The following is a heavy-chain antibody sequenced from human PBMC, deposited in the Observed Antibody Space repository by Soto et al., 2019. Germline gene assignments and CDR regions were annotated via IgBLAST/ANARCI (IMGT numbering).Heavy chain of an antibody. CDR1: GFTLGSHR. V-gene: IGHV3-74*01. CDR3: ATVFDL. J-gene: IGHJ5*02. CDR2: IDTDGGGT. Sequence: DVQLVESGGGLVQPGGSLRVSCAASGFTLGSHRIHWVRQAPGKGLEWVSRIDTDGGGTSYADSVKGRFTISTDNAKNTVYRQMSGLRAEEPDVYYCATVFDLWGQGTLVTVSS.